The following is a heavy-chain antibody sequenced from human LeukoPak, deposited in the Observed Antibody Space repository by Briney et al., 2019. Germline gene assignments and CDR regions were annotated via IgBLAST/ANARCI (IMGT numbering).Heavy chain of an antibody. Sequence: SETLSLTCAVSGGSISSGGYSWSWIRQPPGKGLEWIGRIYSSGNTNYNPSLKSRVTMSVDTSKNQFSLKLSSVTAADTAVYYCARSSRNSDDYWGQGTLVTVSS. CDR1: GGSISSGGYS. CDR2: IYSSGNT. J-gene: IGHJ4*02. V-gene: IGHV4-61*08. D-gene: IGHD4-23*01. CDR3: ARSSRNSDDY.